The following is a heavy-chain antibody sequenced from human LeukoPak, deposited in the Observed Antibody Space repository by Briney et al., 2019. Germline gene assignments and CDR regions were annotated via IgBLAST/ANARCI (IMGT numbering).Heavy chain of an antibody. CDR2: INPNSGGT. CDR1: GYTLTELS. Sequence: ASVKVSCKVCGYTLTELSMHWVRQAPGQGLEWMGWINPNSGGTNYAQKFKGWVTLTRDTSVNTTYMELSRLTSDVTAVYFCARGTPGSYLGYWGQGTLVTVSP. D-gene: IGHD3-16*02. J-gene: IGHJ4*02. V-gene: IGHV1-2*04. CDR3: ARGTPGSYLGY.